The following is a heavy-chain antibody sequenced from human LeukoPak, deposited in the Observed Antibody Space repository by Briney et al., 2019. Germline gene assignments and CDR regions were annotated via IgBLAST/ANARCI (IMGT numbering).Heavy chain of an antibody. CDR3: AREVVYYDSSGTPFDY. Sequence: WASVTVSCTASGYTFTSYGISWVRQAPGQGLEWMGWISAYNGNTNYAQKLQGRVTMTTDTSTSTAYMELRSLRSDDTAVYYCAREVVYYDSSGTPFDYWGQGTLVTVSS. CDR1: GYTFTSYG. J-gene: IGHJ4*02. V-gene: IGHV1-18*01. D-gene: IGHD3-22*01. CDR2: ISAYNGNT.